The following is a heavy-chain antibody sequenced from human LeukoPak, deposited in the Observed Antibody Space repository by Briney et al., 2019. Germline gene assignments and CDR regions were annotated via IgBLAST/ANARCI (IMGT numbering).Heavy chain of an antibody. CDR2: IYHSGST. V-gene: IGHV4-38-2*02. J-gene: IGHJ4*02. Sequence: PSETLSLTCTVSRYSISSGYYWGWIRQPPGKGLEWIGSIYHSGSTYYNPSLKSRVTISVDTSKNQFSLKLSSVTAADTAVYYCARDNIVVVAATKAYYFDYWGQGTLVTVSS. CDR1: RYSISSGYY. CDR3: ARDNIVVVAATKAYYFDY. D-gene: IGHD2-15*01.